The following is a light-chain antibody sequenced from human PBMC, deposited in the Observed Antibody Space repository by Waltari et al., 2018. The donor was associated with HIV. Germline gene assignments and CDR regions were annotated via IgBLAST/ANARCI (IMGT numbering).Light chain of an antibody. CDR2: EVN. CDR1: SSDGGSYNL. J-gene: IGLJ3*02. CDR3: CSYAGSRTLWV. V-gene: IGLV2-23*02. Sequence: QSALTQPASVSGSPGQAITISCTGTSSDGGSYNLFSWYQQHPGKAPQLMIYEVNKRPSGVSIRFSGSKSGITASLTISGLQAEDEADYYCCSYAGSRTLWVFGGGTKVTVL.